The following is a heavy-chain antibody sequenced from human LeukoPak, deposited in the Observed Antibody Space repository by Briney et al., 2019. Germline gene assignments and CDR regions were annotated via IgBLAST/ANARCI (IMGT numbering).Heavy chain of an antibody. V-gene: IGHV1-8*01. J-gene: IGHJ6*02. CDR3: ASWYCSSTSCQNYYYGMDV. Sequence: ASVKVCCKASGYTFTSYDINWVRQATGQGLEWMGWMNPNSGNTGYAQKFQGRVTMTRNTSISTAYMGLSSLRSEDTAVYYCASWYCSSTSCQNYYYGMDVWGQGTTVTVSS. CDR2: MNPNSGNT. D-gene: IGHD2-2*01. CDR1: GYTFTSYD.